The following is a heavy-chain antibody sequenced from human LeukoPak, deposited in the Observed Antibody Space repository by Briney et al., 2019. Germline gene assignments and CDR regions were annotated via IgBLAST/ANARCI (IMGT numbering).Heavy chain of an antibody. J-gene: IGHJ4*02. CDR3: ARGGHSSMALDY. CDR2: IYYSGST. Sequence: SETLSLTCTVSGGSISSYYWSWIRQSPGKGLEWIGYIYYSGSTNYNPSLKSRVTISVDTSKNQFSLKLSSVTAADTAVYYCARGGHSSMALDYWGQGTLVTVSS. V-gene: IGHV4-59*01. CDR1: GGSISSYY. D-gene: IGHD2/OR15-2a*01.